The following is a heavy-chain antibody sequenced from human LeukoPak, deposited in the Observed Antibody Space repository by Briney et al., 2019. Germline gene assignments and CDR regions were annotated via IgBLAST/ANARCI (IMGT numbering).Heavy chain of an antibody. CDR3: ARAPSEIGGYYPEYFRH. CDR1: GFTFSTYW. D-gene: IGHD3-22*01. J-gene: IGHJ1*01. Sequence: GGSLRLSCAASGFTFSTYWMHWVRHAPGKGLVWVSRIKSDGSTNYSDFVKGRFTIYRDNAKNRVSLQMNSLRPEDTGVYYCARAPSEIGGYYPEYFRHWGQGTLVSVSS. CDR2: IKSDGST. V-gene: IGHV3-74*01.